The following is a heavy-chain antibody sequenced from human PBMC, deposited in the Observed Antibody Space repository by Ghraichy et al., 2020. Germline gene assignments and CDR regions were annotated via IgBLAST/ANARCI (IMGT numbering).Heavy chain of an antibody. V-gene: IGHV3-23*01. CDR2: ISGSGGST. D-gene: IGHD3-22*01. CDR1: GFTFSSYA. J-gene: IGHJ5*02. Sequence: GESLNISCAASGFTFSSYAMSWVRQAPGKGLEWVSAISGSGGSTYYADSVKGRFTISRDNSKNTLYLQMNSLRAEDTAVYYCAKAPDYYDSSVFDPWGQGTLVTVSS. CDR3: AKAPDYYDSSVFDP.